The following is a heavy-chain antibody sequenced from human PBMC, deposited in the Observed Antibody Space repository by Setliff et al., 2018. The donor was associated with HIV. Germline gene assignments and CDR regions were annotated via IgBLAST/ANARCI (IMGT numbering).Heavy chain of an antibody. CDR3: ARGDYDYYYYYMDV. CDR1: GGSISSYY. CDR2: IYYSGST. Sequence: SETLSLTCTVSGGSISSYYWSWIRQPPGKGLEWIGYIYYSGSTNYNPSLKSRVTISVDTSKNQFSLKLGSVTAADTAVYYCARGDYDYYYYYMDVWGKGTTVTVSS. J-gene: IGHJ6*03. D-gene: IGHD4-17*01. V-gene: IGHV4-59*01.